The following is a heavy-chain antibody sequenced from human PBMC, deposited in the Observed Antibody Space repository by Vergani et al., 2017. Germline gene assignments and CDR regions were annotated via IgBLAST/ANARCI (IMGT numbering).Heavy chain of an antibody. V-gene: IGHV3-48*01. D-gene: IGHD4-23*01. J-gene: IGHJ6*04. CDR1: GFTFSSYS. CDR2: ISSSSSTI. Sequence: EVQLVESGGGLVQPGGSLRLSCAASGFTFSSYSMNWVRQAPGKGLEWVSYISSSSSTIYYADSVKGRFTISRDNSKNTLYLQMNSLRAEDTAVYYCARGGATVVIEDVWGKGTTVTVSS. CDR3: ARGGATVVIEDV.